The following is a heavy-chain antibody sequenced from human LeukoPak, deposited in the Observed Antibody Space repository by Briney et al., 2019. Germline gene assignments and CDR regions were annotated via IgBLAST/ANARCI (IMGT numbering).Heavy chain of an antibody. CDR2: IKQGGSEK. V-gene: IGHV3-7*01. CDR3: ARAHSSSWYDWFDP. D-gene: IGHD6-13*01. J-gene: IGHJ5*02. CDR1: GFTFSSYW. Sequence: GGSLRLSCAASGFTFSSYWMSWVRQAPGKGLEWVANIKQGGSEKYYVDSVKGRFTISRDNAKNSLYLQMNSLRAEDTAVYYCARAHSSSWYDWFDPWGQGTLVTVSS.